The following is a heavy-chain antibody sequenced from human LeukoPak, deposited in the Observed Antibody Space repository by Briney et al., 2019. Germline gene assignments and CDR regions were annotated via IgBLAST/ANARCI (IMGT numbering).Heavy chain of an antibody. Sequence: SQTLSLTCAISGDSVSSNSAAWNWIRQSPSRGLQWLGLTYYRSQWYYDYAVSVKSRIAINPDTSKNQFSLQLNSVTPEDSAVYYCVRDYGSTVVTAYGFDIWGQGTTVTVSS. D-gene: IGHD4-23*01. CDR3: VRDYGSTVVTAYGFDI. CDR2: TYYRSQWYY. V-gene: IGHV6-1*01. J-gene: IGHJ3*02. CDR1: GDSVSSNSAA.